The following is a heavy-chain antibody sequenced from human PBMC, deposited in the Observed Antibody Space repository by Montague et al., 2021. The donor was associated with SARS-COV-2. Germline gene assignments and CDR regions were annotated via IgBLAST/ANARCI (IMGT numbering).Heavy chain of an antibody. Sequence: SETLSLTSSVSGGPISSTSFFWAWIRQPPGKGLEWVGSMYSSGTTYYNPSLKSRVTISGDTSRNQLSVRLSSVTAADTAVYYCARSTSGWFIYWGQGTLVTVSS. CDR3: ARSTSGWFIY. D-gene: IGHD6-19*01. J-gene: IGHJ4*02. V-gene: IGHV4-39*01. CDR2: MYSSGTT. CDR1: GGPISSTSFF.